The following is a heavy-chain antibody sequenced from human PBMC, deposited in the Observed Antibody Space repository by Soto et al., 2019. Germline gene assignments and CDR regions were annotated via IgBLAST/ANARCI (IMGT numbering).Heavy chain of an antibody. CDR1: GGSISSGGYY. J-gene: IGHJ4*02. CDR3: ARVRYYGGDY. CDR2: IYYSGST. V-gene: IGHV4-31*03. D-gene: IGHD3-10*01. Sequence: SETLSLTCTVSGGSISSGGYYWSWIRQHPGKGLEWIGYIYYSGSTYYNPSLKSRVTISVDTSKNQFSLKLSSVTAADTAVYYCARVRYYGGDYWGQGTLVTVSS.